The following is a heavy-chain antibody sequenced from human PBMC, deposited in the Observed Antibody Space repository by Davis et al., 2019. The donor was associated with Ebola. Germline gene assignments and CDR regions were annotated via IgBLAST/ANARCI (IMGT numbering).Heavy chain of an antibody. J-gene: IGHJ6*03. CDR1: GYTFSRYS. CDR3: ARRTKVNTDPHYYYMDV. D-gene: IGHD4-11*01. Sequence: SVNVSCKAFGYTFSRYSISWVRQAPGQGFEWMGWITAHNGKTNDAQKVQGRVTMTTDTSTSTAYLDLWSMKSDDTAVYYCARRTKVNTDPHYYYMDVWGKGTTVTVSS. CDR2: ITAHNGKT. V-gene: IGHV1-18*04.